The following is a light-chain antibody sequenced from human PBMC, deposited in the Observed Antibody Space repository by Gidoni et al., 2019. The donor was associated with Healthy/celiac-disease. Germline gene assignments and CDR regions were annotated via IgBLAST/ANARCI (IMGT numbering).Light chain of an antibody. J-gene: IGLJ1*01. CDR3: QSADSSGTYV. V-gene: IGLV3-25*03. CDR1: AFPKQY. Sequence: SYELTQSPSVPVSPGQTARITCSGDAFPKQYAYWYQQKPGQAPVLVIYKDSERPSGIPERFSGSSSGTTVTLTISGVQAEDEADYYCQSADSSGTYVFGTGTKVTVL. CDR2: KDS.